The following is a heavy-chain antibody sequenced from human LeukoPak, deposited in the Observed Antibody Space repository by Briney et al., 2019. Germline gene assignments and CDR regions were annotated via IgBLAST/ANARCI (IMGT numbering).Heavy chain of an antibody. CDR3: ASSIVATISVGFDY. D-gene: IGHD5-12*01. CDR2: MNPNSGNT. V-gene: IGHV1-8*01. Sequence: ASVKVSCKASGYTFTSYDINWVRQATGQGLEWMGWMNPNSGNTGYAQKFQGRVTMTRNTSLSTAYMELSSLRSEDTAVYYCASSIVATISVGFDYWGQGTLVTVSS. CDR1: GYTFTSYD. J-gene: IGHJ4*02.